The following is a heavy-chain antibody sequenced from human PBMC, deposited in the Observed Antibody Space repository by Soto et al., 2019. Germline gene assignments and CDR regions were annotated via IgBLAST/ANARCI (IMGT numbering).Heavy chain of an antibody. Sequence: ASVKVSCKASGYTFTGYYMHWVRQAPGQGLGWMGWINPNSGGTNYAQKFQGRVTMTRDTSISTAYMELSRLRSDDTAVYYCARALIVVVTSFDYWGQGVLVTVSS. CDR2: INPNSGGT. CDR3: ARALIVVVTSFDY. J-gene: IGHJ4*02. CDR1: GYTFTGYY. D-gene: IGHD3-22*01. V-gene: IGHV1-2*02.